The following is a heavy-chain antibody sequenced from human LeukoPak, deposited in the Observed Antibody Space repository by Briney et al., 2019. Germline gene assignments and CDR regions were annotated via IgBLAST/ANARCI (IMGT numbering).Heavy chain of an antibody. CDR2: ISSSSSYI. D-gene: IGHD3-16*02. CDR3: ASIAPWVTDAFDI. Sequence: GGSLRLSCAASGFTFSSYSMNWVRQAPGKGLEWVSSISSSSSYIYYADSVKGGFTISRDNAKNSLYLQMNSLRAEDTAVYYCASIAPWVTDAFDIWGQGTMVTVSS. J-gene: IGHJ3*02. V-gene: IGHV3-21*01. CDR1: GFTFSSYS.